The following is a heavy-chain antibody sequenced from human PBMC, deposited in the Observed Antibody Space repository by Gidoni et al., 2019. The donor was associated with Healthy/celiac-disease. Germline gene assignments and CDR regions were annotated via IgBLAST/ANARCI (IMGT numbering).Heavy chain of an antibody. CDR1: GCTFSSYA. Sequence: QVQLVESGGGVVQPGGSLRLSCAASGCTFSSYAMHWVRQAPGKGLEWVAVISYDGSNKYYADSVKGRFTISRDNSKNTLYLQMNSLRAEDTAVYYCARVPMIQLWSDYWGQGTLVTVSS. CDR2: ISYDGSNK. D-gene: IGHD5-18*01. V-gene: IGHV3-30-3*01. CDR3: ARVPMIQLWSDY. J-gene: IGHJ4*02.